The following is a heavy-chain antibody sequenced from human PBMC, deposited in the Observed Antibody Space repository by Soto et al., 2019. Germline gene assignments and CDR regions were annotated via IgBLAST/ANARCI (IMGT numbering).Heavy chain of an antibody. V-gene: IGHV1-8*01. CDR1: GYTFTSYD. Sequence: ASVKVSCKASGYTFTSYDINWVRQATGQGLEWMGWMNPNSGNTGYAQKFQGRVTMTRNTSISTAYMELSSLRSEDTAVYYCARAVKLVGFYYYGIDVWGQGTTVTVSS. J-gene: IGHJ6*02. CDR2: MNPNSGNT. CDR3: ARAVKLVGFYYYGIDV. D-gene: IGHD6-13*01.